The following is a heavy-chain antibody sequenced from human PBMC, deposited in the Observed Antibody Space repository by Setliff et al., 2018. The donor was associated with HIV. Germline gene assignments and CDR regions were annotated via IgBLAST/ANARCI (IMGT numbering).Heavy chain of an antibody. Sequence: SETLSLTCTVSGGSIATTTYYWGWIRQPPGKGLEWIGTIYYRSHSHYNPSLKSRVTISVDTAKNQFSLNLTSVTPADAALYYCARHGDAFVVPADVWGQGTLVTVSS. CDR3: ARHGDAFVVPADV. J-gene: IGHJ4*02. CDR1: GGSIATTTYY. CDR2: IYYRSHS. D-gene: IGHD2-2*01. V-gene: IGHV4-39*01.